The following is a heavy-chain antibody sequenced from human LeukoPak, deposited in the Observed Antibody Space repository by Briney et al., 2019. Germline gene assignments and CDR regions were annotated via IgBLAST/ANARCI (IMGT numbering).Heavy chain of an antibody. J-gene: IGHJ4*02. CDR2: IHYSGST. V-gene: IGHV4-59*12. CDR3: ARDGYIYDSSGYYSLDY. D-gene: IGHD3-22*01. CDR1: GGSISSYY. Sequence: SETLSLTCTVSGGSISSYYWSWIRQPPGKGLEWIGYIHYSGSTNYNPSLKSRVTMSVDTSKNQFSLKLSSVTAADTAVYYCARDGYIYDSSGYYSLDYWGQGTLVTVSS.